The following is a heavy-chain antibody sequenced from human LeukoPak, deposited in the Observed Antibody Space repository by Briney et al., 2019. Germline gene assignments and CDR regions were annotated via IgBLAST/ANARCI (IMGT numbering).Heavy chain of an antibody. Sequence: GGSLRLSCAASGFIFNSYAMNWVRQAPGKGLEWVSGISGNSGRIDYADSVQGRFTISRDNAKNSLYLQMNSLRAEDTAVYYCVRDNPRQQGFAYWGQGTLVTVSS. J-gene: IGHJ4*02. CDR2: ISGNSGRI. D-gene: IGHD6-13*01. CDR1: GFIFNSYA. V-gene: IGHV3-23*01. CDR3: VRDNPRQQGFAY.